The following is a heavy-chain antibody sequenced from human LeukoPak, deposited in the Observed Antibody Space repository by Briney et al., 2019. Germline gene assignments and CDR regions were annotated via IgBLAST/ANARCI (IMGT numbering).Heavy chain of an antibody. Sequence: ASVKVSCKASGGTFSSYAISWVRQAPGQGLEWMGRIIPILGIANYAQKFQGRVTITADKSTSTAYMGLSSLRSEDTAVYYCARETTGIIGAFDIWGQGTMVTVSS. J-gene: IGHJ3*02. D-gene: IGHD1-1*01. CDR1: GGTFSSYA. CDR2: IIPILGIA. V-gene: IGHV1-69*04. CDR3: ARETTGIIGAFDI.